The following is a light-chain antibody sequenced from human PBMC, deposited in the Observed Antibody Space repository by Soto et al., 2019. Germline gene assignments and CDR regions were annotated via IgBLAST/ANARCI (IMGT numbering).Light chain of an antibody. Sequence: EIVLTQSPATLSLSPGERATLSCRASQSVSSYLAWYQQKPGQAPRLLIYDASNRATGIPARVSGSGSGTDVTLTISSLETEEFAVYYGQQRSNWPITFGQGTRLEI. V-gene: IGKV3-11*01. J-gene: IGKJ5*01. CDR3: QQRSNWPIT. CDR1: QSVSSY. CDR2: DAS.